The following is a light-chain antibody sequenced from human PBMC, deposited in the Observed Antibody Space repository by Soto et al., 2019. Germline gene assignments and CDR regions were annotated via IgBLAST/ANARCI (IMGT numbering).Light chain of an antibody. Sequence: IVLTQSPATLSFFPGERATLSCRASQSINTYLAWYQQKPGQAPRLLMSAASNRATGIPARFSGSGSGTDFTHTISSVEPEDFAVYYCQHRSIFGGGTKVEIK. J-gene: IGKJ4*01. CDR2: AAS. CDR1: QSINTY. V-gene: IGKV3-11*01. CDR3: QHRSI.